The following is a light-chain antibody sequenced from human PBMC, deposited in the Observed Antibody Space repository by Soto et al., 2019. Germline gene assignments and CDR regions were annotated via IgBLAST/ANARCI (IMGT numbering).Light chain of an antibody. CDR1: SSDVGAYEY. Sequence: QSALTQPPSASGSPGQSVTISCTGTSSDVGAYEYVSWYQHHPGEAPRLMIYEVNKRPSGVPDRFSGSKSGNTASLTVSGLQAEDEADYYCTSYAGSNNLLFGGGTKVTVL. CDR3: TSYAGSNNLL. V-gene: IGLV2-8*01. CDR2: EVN. J-gene: IGLJ2*01.